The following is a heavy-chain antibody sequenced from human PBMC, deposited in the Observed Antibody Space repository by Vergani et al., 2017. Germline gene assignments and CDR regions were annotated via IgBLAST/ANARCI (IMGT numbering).Heavy chain of an antibody. CDR1: GYTFTGYY. Sequence: QVQLVQSGAEVKKPGASVKVSCKASGYTFTGYYMHWVRQAPGQGLEWMGWINPNSGGKNYAQKFQGRVTMTRDPSISTAYMELSRLRSDDTAVYYCASSVVAATLDYWGQGTLVTVSS. J-gene: IGHJ4*02. D-gene: IGHD2-15*01. V-gene: IGHV1-2*02. CDR3: ASSVVAATLDY. CDR2: INPNSGGK.